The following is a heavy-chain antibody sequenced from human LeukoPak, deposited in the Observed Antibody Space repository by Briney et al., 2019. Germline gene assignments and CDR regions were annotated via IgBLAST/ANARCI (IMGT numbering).Heavy chain of an antibody. D-gene: IGHD3-9*01. CDR1: GYTFTNYG. J-gene: IGHJ5*02. V-gene: IGHV1-18*01. CDR2: ISAYSGNT. Sequence: ASVKVSCKASGYTFTNYGISWVRQAPGQGLEWMGWISAYSGNTRYAQKLQGRVTMTTDTSTSTAYMELSSLRSDDTAVYYCARLKGDILTGYYPGFDPWGQGTLVTVSS. CDR3: ARLKGDILTGYYPGFDP.